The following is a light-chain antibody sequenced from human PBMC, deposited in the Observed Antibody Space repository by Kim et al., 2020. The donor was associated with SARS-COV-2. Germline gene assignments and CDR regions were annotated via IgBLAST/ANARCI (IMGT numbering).Light chain of an antibody. CDR1: QGIRND. V-gene: IGKV1-6*01. CDR3: QQDYSYPLT. CDR2: ATS. Sequence: AIQMTQSPSSLSASVGDRVTITCRVSQGIRNDLGWYQQKPGRAPNLLIYATSTLQSGVPSRFSGSGSGTDFTLTISSLQPEDVATYYCQQDYSYPLTFGGGTKVDIK. J-gene: IGKJ4*01.